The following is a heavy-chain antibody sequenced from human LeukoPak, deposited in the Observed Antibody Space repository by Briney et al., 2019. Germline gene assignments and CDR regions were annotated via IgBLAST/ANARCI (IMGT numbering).Heavy chain of an antibody. J-gene: IGHJ4*02. Sequence: GRSLRLSCAASGFTFSSYGMHWVRQAPGKGLEWVAVISYDGSNKYYADSVKGRFTISRDNSKNTLYLQMNSLRAEDTAVYYCAKDLRRELLGSYFDYWGQGALVTVSS. CDR1: GFTFSSYG. V-gene: IGHV3-30*18. D-gene: IGHD1-26*01. CDR2: ISYDGSNK. CDR3: AKDLRRELLGSYFDY.